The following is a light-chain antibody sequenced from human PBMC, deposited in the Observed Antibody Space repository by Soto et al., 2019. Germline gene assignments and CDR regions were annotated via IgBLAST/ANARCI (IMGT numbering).Light chain of an antibody. CDR3: QQTSSFPLT. CDR1: QGLVNW. V-gene: IGKV1-12*01. J-gene: IGKJ4*01. Sequence: DIQVTQSPSSVSASVGDRVTITCRASQGLVNWLAWYQQKPGKAPKLLIYAASSFQSGVPSRFSGSGSGTDFPLTFSSLQPEDFATYYCQQTSSFPLTFGGVTKVEIK. CDR2: AAS.